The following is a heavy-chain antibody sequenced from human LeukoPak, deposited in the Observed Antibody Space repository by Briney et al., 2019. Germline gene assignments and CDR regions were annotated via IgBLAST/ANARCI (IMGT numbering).Heavy chain of an antibody. CDR1: GGSFSGYY. Sequence: KPSETLSLTCAVYGGSFSGYYWSWIRQPPGKGLEWIGEINHSGSTNYNPSLKSRVTISVDTSKNQFSLKPSSVTAADTAVYYCAREIPSRYFDLWGRGTLVTVSS. D-gene: IGHD2-2*01. CDR2: INHSGST. J-gene: IGHJ2*01. CDR3: AREIPSRYFDL. V-gene: IGHV4-34*01.